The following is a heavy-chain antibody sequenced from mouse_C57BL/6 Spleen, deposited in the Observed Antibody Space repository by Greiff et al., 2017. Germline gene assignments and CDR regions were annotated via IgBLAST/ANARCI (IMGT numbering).Heavy chain of an antibody. Sequence: QVQLQQPGAELVKPGASVKLSCKASGYTFTSYWMHWVKQRPGQGLEWIGMIHPNSGSTNYNEKFKSKATLTVDKSSSTAYMQLSSLTSEDSAVYYCARSSSSYDYAMDYWGQGTSVTVSS. D-gene: IGHD1-1*01. J-gene: IGHJ4*01. V-gene: IGHV1-64*01. CDR1: GYTFTSYW. CDR2: IHPNSGST. CDR3: ARSSSSYDYAMDY.